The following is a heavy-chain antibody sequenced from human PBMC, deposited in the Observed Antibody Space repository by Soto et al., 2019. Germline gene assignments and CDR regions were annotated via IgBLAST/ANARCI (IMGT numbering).Heavy chain of an antibody. J-gene: IGHJ6*02. D-gene: IGHD2-2*01. CDR1: GFTFSSYA. CDR2: ISYDGSNK. CDR3: ARAYCSSTSCYRGMDV. Sequence: QLVESGGGLVLPGGSLRLSCAASGFTFSSYAMHWVRQAPGKGLEWVAVISYDGSNKYYADSVKGRFTISRDNSKNTLYLQMNSLRAEDTAVYYCARAYCSSTSCYRGMDVWGQGTTVTVSS. V-gene: IGHV3-30-3*01.